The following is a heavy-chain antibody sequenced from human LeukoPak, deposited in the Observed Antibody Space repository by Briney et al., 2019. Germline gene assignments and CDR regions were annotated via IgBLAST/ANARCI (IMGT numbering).Heavy chain of an antibody. CDR1: GFTFSSYG. V-gene: IGHV3-33*08. D-gene: IGHD3-22*01. CDR3: ARDLASYYYDSSGYSDS. J-gene: IGHJ4*02. CDR2: IWYDGSNK. Sequence: GGSLRLSCAASGFTFSSYGMHWVRQAPGKGLEWVAVIWYDGSNKYYADPVKGRFTISRDNSKNTLYLQMNSLRAEDTAVYYCARDLASYYYDSSGYSDSWGQGTLVTVSS.